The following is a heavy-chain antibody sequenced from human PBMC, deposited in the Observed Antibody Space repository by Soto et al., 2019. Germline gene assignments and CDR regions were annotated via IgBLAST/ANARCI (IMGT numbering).Heavy chain of an antibody. D-gene: IGHD2-15*01. Sequence: QLQLQESGPGLVKPSETLSLTCTVSGISVSTSDYYWGWVRQPPGKGLDWIGNIYYSGSTFYNPSVRSRVTLSVDTSKNQFSLRLNSVTVADTAVYFCAGFVVPASRNSDFDYWGQGTLVTVSS. J-gene: IGHJ4*02. CDR2: IYYSGST. CDR1: GISVSTSDYY. V-gene: IGHV4-39*01. CDR3: AGFVVPASRNSDFDY.